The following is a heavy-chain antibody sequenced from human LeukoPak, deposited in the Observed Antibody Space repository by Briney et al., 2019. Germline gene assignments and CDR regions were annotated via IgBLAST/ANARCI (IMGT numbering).Heavy chain of an antibody. J-gene: IGHJ4*02. D-gene: IGHD3-22*01. CDR3: TGDDSSGYYSAGGDY. Sequence: GGSLRLSCAASGFTFSSYSMIWVRQASGKGLEWVGRIRSKANSYATAYAASVKGRFTISRDDSKNTAYLQMNSLKTEDTAVYYCTGDDSSGYYSAGGDYWGQGTLVTVSS. CDR1: GFTFSSYS. CDR2: IRSKANSYAT. V-gene: IGHV3-73*01.